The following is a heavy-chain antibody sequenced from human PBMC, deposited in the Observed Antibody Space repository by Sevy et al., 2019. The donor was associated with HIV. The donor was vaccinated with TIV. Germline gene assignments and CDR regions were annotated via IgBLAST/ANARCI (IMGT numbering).Heavy chain of an antibody. CDR1: EFTFSSYE. CDR2: ISSSGSLI. Sequence: GGSLRLSCAASEFTFSSYEMNWVRQAPGKGLEWVSYISSSGSLIYYADSVKGRFTISRDNAKNSLYLQLNSLRAEDTAGYYCAGGVVIGTTFDYWGQGTLVTVSS. CDR3: AGGVVIGTTFDY. J-gene: IGHJ4*02. V-gene: IGHV3-48*03. D-gene: IGHD3-22*01.